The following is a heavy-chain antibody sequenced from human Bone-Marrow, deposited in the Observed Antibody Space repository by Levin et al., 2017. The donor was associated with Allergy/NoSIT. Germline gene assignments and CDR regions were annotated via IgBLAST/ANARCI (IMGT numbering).Heavy chain of an antibody. Sequence: LKISCAASGFTFSSYGMHWVRQAPGKGLEWVAVIWYDGSDKYYVDSVKGRFTISRDNSKKTLYLQMNSLRAEDTAVYYCAKAVAGTGTPHLWGQGTLVTVSS. V-gene: IGHV3-33*06. CDR2: IWYDGSDK. CDR3: AKAVAGTGTPHL. D-gene: IGHD6-19*01. J-gene: IGHJ4*02. CDR1: GFTFSSYG.